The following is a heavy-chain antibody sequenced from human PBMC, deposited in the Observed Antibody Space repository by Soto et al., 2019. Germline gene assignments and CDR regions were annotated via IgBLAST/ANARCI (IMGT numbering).Heavy chain of an antibody. Sequence: GGSLRLSCAASGFTFSSYAMHWVRQAPGKGLEWVAVISYDGSNKYYADSVKGRFTISRDNSKNTLYLQMNSLRAEDTAVYYCARDQGEGWEYYYGMDVWGQGTTVTVSS. J-gene: IGHJ6*02. V-gene: IGHV3-30-3*01. CDR1: GFTFSSYA. D-gene: IGHD1-26*01. CDR3: ARDQGEGWEYYYGMDV. CDR2: ISYDGSNK.